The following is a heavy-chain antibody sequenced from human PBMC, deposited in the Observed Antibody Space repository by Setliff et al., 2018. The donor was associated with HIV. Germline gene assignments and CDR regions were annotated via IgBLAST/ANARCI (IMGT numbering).Heavy chain of an antibody. V-gene: IGHV4-4*07. CDR1: GGSISNYY. CDR3: ARHSDGGTYPLDY. D-gene: IGHD1-26*01. J-gene: IGHJ4*02. CDR2: IYSSGST. Sequence: PSETLSLTCTVSGGSISNYYWSWIRQPAGKGLEWIGRIYSSGSTNYNPPRRGRVTMSVDTSKNHFSLRLSSVTAADTAVYYCARHSDGGTYPLDYWGQGTLVTVSS.